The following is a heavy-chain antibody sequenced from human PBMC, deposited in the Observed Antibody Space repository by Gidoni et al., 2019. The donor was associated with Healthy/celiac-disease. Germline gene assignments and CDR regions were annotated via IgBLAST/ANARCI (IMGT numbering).Heavy chain of an antibody. CDR2: IYSGGST. CDR1: GFTVSSHY. V-gene: IGHV3-66*02. CDR3: ARDSRGDILTGYYQPAFDY. D-gene: IGHD3-9*01. J-gene: IGHJ4*02. Sequence: EVQLVESGGGLVQPGGSLRLSCAASGFTVSSHYMSWVRQAPGKGLEWVSVIYSGGSTYYADSVKGRFTIARDNSKNTLYLQMNSLRAEDTAVYYCARDSRGDILTGYYQPAFDYWGQGTLVTVSS.